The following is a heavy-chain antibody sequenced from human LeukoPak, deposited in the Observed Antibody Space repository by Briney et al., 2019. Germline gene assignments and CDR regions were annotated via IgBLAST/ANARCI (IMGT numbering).Heavy chain of an antibody. D-gene: IGHD2-2*01. V-gene: IGHV3-30*18. CDR2: ISYDGSNK. Sequence: GGSLRLSCAASGFTFSSYGMHWVRQAPGKGLEWVAVISYDGSNKYYADSVKGRFTISRDNSKNTLYLQMNSLRAEDTAVYYCAKVPPGYCSSTSCFGYYFDYWGQGTLVTVSS. CDR1: GFTFSSYG. J-gene: IGHJ4*02. CDR3: AKVPPGYCSSTSCFGYYFDY.